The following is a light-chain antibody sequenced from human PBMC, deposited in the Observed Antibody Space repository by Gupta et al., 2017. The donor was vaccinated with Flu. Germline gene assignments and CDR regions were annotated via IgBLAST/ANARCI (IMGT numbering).Light chain of an antibody. J-gene: IGLJ3*02. V-gene: IGLV2-14*01. CDR3: SSYPTSSTWV. CDR1: SSDVGGYNY. Sequence: RAITISCTGTSSDVGGYNYVSWYQQYPGKAPKLMIYEVSNRPSGVSNRFSGSKSGNTASLTISGLQAEDEADYYCSSYPTSSTWVFGGGTKLTV. CDR2: EVS.